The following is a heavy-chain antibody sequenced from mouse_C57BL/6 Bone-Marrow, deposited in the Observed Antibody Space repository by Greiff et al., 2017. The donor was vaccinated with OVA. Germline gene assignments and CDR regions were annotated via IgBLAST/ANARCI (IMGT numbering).Heavy chain of an antibody. Sequence: VQLQQPGAELVMPGASVKLSCKASGYTFTSYWMHWVKQRPEQGLEWIGRIDPANGNTKYAPKFQGKATITADTSSNTAYLQLSSLTSEDTAIYYCARPNWDNGYFDVWGTGTTVTVSS. V-gene: IGHV14-3*01. CDR1: GYTFTSYW. J-gene: IGHJ1*03. CDR2: IDPANGNT. CDR3: ARPNWDNGYFDV. D-gene: IGHD4-1*02.